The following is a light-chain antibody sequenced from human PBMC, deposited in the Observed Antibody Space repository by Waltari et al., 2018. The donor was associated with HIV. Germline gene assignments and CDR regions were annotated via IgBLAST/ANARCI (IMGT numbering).Light chain of an antibody. CDR1: ALPKKY. Sequence: SYELTQPPSVSVSPGQTARITCSGDALPKKYASWYQQKSGQAPVLVIYEDSKRPSGIPERFSGSSSGTMATLTISGAQVEDEADYYCYSTDSSDWVFGGGTKLTVL. CDR3: YSTDSSDWV. V-gene: IGLV3-10*01. CDR2: EDS. J-gene: IGLJ3*02.